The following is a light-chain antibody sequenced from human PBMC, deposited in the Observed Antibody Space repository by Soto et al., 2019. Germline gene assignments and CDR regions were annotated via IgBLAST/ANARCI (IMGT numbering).Light chain of an antibody. Sequence: EIVLTQSPATLSLSPGERGTLSCRASQSIGNSLAWYQQKPGQNPMLLIYGASTRATGIPASFSGSGSGTDFTLTFTSLESQDSAVYYCHHRSNWPPFPFGGGTKVEIK. CDR3: HHRSNWPPFP. CDR2: GAS. V-gene: IGKV3-11*01. CDR1: QSIGNS. J-gene: IGKJ4*01.